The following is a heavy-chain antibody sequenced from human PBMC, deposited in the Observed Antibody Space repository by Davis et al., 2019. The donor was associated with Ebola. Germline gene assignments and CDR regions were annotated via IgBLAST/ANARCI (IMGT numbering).Heavy chain of an antibody. J-gene: IGHJ4*02. CDR2: IYPGDSDT. Sequence: PGGSLRLSCKGSGYSFTSYWIGWVRQMPGKGLEWMGIIYPGDSDTRYSPSFQGQVTISADKSISTAYLQWSSLKASDTAMYYCARRVNSYGYLVDYWGQGTLVTVSS. D-gene: IGHD5-18*01. CDR1: GYSFTSYW. CDR3: ARRVNSYGYLVDY. V-gene: IGHV5-51*01.